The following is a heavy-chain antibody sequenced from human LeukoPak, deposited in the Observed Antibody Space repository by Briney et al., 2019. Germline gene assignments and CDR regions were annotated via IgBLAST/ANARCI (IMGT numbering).Heavy chain of an antibody. Sequence: SETLSLTCAVSGGSISSSSWWSWVRQPPGKGLEWIGEIYHSGSTNYNPSLKSRVTISVDKSKNQFSLKLSSVTAADTAVYYCARAYSSSWYKLYYFDYWGQGTLVTVSS. CDR2: IYHSGST. D-gene: IGHD6-13*01. CDR1: GGSISSSSW. J-gene: IGHJ4*02. CDR3: ARAYSSSWYKLYYFDY. V-gene: IGHV4-4*02.